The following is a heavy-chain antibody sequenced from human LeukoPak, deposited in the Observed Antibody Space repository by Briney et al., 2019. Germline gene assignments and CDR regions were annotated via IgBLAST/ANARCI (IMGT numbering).Heavy chain of an antibody. CDR3: ARGVGGYYYYYMDV. D-gene: IGHD1-26*01. V-gene: IGHV4-59*01. Sequence: SETLSLTCTVSGGSISSYYWSWIRQPPGKGLEWIGYIYYSGSTNYNPSLKSRVTISVDTSKNQFSLKLSSVTAADTAVYYCARGVGGYYYYYMDVWGKGTTVTVSS. CDR1: GGSISSYY. CDR2: IYYSGST. J-gene: IGHJ6*03.